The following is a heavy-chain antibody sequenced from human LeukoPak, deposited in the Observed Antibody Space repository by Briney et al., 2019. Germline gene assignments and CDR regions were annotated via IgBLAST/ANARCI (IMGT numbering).Heavy chain of an antibody. Sequence: SETLSLTCTVSGGSITSSGHFWGWIRQPPGKGLEWIGSIYYSGSTYYNPSLKSRVTISVDTSKNQFSLKLSSVTAADTAVYYCARLLWFGELFPYYFDYWGQGTLVTVSS. CDR1: GGSITSSGHF. CDR2: IYYSGST. J-gene: IGHJ4*02. D-gene: IGHD3-10*01. CDR3: ARLLWFGELFPYYFDY. V-gene: IGHV4-39*01.